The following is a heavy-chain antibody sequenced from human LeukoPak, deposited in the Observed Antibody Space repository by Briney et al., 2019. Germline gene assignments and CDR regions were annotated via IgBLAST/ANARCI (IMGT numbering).Heavy chain of an antibody. Sequence: GGALRLSCVASQFTFKNYWMHWVRQAPGRGLEWLSYISPDGSSTTYADSVRGRFTISRDNAKNTLYLQMNSLRAEDTAVYFCATAWSYWGQGTLVTVSS. CDR3: ATAWSY. CDR1: QFTFKNYW. J-gene: IGHJ4*02. CDR2: ISPDGSST. V-gene: IGHV3-74*03. D-gene: IGHD2-21*02.